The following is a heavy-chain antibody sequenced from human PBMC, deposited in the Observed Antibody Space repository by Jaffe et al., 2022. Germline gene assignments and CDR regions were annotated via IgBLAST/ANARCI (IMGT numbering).Heavy chain of an antibody. J-gene: IGHJ6*03. CDR2: IRYDGSNK. CDR3: AKDRSSYYMDV. V-gene: IGHV3-30*02. Sequence: QVQLVESGGGVVQPGGSLRLSCAASGFTFSSYGMHWVRQAPGKGLEWVAFIRYDGSNKYYADSVKGRFTISRDNSKNTLYLQMNSLRAEDTAVYYCAKDRSSYYMDVWGKGTTVTVSS. D-gene: IGHD3-10*01. CDR1: GFTFSSYG.